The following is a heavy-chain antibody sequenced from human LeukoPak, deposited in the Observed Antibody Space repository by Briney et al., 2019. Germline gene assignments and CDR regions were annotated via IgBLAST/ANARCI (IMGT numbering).Heavy chain of an antibody. CDR1: GFTFSSYG. V-gene: IGHV3-30*18. CDR2: ISYDGSNK. J-gene: IGHJ2*01. CDR3: AKDRSTGYFDL. D-gene: IGHD6-13*01. Sequence: PAGSLRLSCAASGFTFSSYGMHWVRQAPGKGLEWVAVISYDGSNKYYADSVKGRFTISRENSKNTLYLQMNSLRAEDTAVYYCAKDRSTGYFDLWGRGTLVTVSS.